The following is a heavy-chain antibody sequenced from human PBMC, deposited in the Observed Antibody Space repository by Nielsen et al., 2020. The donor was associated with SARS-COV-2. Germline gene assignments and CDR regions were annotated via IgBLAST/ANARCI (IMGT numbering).Heavy chain of an antibody. CDR1: GFTFSSYW. CDR2: IKQDGSEK. CDR3: ARDTSAVAGTPLYYYYYYYMDV. V-gene: IGHV3-7*01. D-gene: IGHD6-19*01. Sequence: GESLKISCAASGFTFSSYWMSWVRQAPGKGLEWVANIKQDGSEKYYVDSVKGRFTISRDNAKNSLYLQMNSLRAEDTAVYYCARDTSAVAGTPLYYYYYYYMDVWGKGTTVTVSS. J-gene: IGHJ6*03.